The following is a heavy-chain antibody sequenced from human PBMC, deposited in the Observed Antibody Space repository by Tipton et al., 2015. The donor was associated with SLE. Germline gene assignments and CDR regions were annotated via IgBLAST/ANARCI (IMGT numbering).Heavy chain of an antibody. CDR2: MNPNSGNT. V-gene: IGHV1-8*02. D-gene: IGHD3-16*02. Sequence: QSGPEVKKPGASVKVSCKASGYSFTSHDMNWVRQATGQGLEWMGWMNPNSGNTGYAQKFQGRVTMTRDTSISTAYMELTSLRSEDTAVYYCAKCQEDYLGGNYRYYYYFMDVWGQGTTVTVSS. CDR3: AKCQEDYLGGNYRYYYYFMDV. CDR1: GYSFTSHD. J-gene: IGHJ6*02.